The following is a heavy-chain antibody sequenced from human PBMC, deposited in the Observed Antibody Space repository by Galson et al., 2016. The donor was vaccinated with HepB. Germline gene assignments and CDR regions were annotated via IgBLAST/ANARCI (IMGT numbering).Heavy chain of an antibody. D-gene: IGHD7-27*01. J-gene: IGHJ4*02. Sequence: SLRLSCAASGFTFSDYYMSWIRQAPGKGLEWVSHISSSSSYINYADSVKGRFTISRDNAKNSLYLQLNSLRAEDTAVYYCARGSAWGGDYWGQGTLVTVSS. CDR3: ARGSAWGGDY. CDR1: GFTFSDYY. CDR2: ISSSSSYI. V-gene: IGHV3-11*06.